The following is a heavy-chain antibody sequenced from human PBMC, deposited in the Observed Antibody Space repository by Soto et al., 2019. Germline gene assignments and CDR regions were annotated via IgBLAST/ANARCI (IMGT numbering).Heavy chain of an antibody. D-gene: IGHD6-13*01. V-gene: IGHV1-69*01. CDR3: ARGGSSWAYYYGMDV. Sequence: QVQLVQSGAEVKKPGSSVKVSCKASGGTFSSYAISWVRQAPGQGLEWMGGIIPIFGTANYAQKYQGRVTITADEATITAHMELSSLRSEDTAVYYCARGGSSWAYYYGMDVWGQGTTVTVSS. J-gene: IGHJ6*02. CDR2: IIPIFGTA. CDR1: GGTFSSYA.